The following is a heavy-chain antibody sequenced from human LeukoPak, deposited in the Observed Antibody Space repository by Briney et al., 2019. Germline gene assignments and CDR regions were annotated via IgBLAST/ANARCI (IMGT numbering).Heavy chain of an antibody. CDR2: IFYGGNT. V-gene: IGHV4-39*07. Sequence: SETLSLTCTVSGDAISTINSYWGWIRQPPGLGLAWIGRIFYGGNTYYNASLKSRVTISVDTSKTQFSLKLSSVTAADTAVYYCARAGVVPAATNYYYYMDVWGKGTTVTISS. CDR1: GDAISTINSY. J-gene: IGHJ6*03. CDR3: ARAGVVPAATNYYYYMDV. D-gene: IGHD2-2*01.